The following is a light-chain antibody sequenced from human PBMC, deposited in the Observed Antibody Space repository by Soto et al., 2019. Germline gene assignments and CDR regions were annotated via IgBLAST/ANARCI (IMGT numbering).Light chain of an antibody. CDR2: EVA. J-gene: IGLJ3*02. CDR1: SSDVGGYNF. V-gene: IGLV2-14*03. CDR3: CSHSSRITWM. Sequence: QSALTQTASVSGSPGQSITMSCTGTSSDVGGYNFVSWYQQHPGKAPQLIVHEVANRLWGVSGRFSGSKSCTTAFLTSSGLQAEDEAVYYCCSHSSRITWMFGGGTKLTVL.